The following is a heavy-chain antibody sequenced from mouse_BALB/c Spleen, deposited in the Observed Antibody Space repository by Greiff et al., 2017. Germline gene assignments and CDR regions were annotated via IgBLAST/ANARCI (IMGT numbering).Heavy chain of an antibody. CDR1: GYSITSDYA. J-gene: IGHJ2*01. Sequence: EVQLQESGPGLVKPSQSLSLTCTVTGYSITSDYAWNWIRQFPGNKLEWMGYISYSGSTSYNPSLKSRISITRDTSKNQFFLQLNSVTTEDTATYYCARLTGYYCDYGGQGTTLTVSS. CDR2: ISYSGST. D-gene: IGHD4-1*01. CDR3: ARLTGYYCDY. V-gene: IGHV3-2*02.